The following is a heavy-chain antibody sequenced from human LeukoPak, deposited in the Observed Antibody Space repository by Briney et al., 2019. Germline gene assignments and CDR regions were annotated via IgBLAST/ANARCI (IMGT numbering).Heavy chain of an antibody. CDR2: IRVSGGST. D-gene: IGHD3-22*01. V-gene: IGHV3-23*01. Sequence: GGSLRFSCAASGFTFSSYAMSWVRQAPGRGLEWVSVIRVSGGSTFFADSVKGRFTISRDNSKNTLYLQMNSLRAEDTAVYYCARDLYDSSESAFDIWGQGTMVTVSS. CDR1: GFTFSSYA. J-gene: IGHJ3*02. CDR3: ARDLYDSSESAFDI.